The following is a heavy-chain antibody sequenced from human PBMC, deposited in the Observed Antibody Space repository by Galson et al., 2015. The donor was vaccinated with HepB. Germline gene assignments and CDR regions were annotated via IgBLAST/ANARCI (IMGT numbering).Heavy chain of an antibody. CDR2: IYSGGST. J-gene: IGHJ2*01. V-gene: IGHV3-66*01. Sequence: LRLSCAASGFTVSSNYMSWVRQAPGKGLEWVSVIYSGGSTYYADSVKGRFTISRDNSKNTLYLQMNSLRAEDTAVYYCARDGYSSSWYVRYFDLWGRGTPVTVSS. CDR1: GFTVSSNY. D-gene: IGHD6-13*01. CDR3: ARDGYSSSWYVRYFDL.